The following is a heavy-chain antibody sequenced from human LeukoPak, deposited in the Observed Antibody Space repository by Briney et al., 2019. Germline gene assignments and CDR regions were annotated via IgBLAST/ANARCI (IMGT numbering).Heavy chain of an antibody. CDR3: AKVSTVGARLLGYFDY. CDR2: IWYDGSNK. D-gene: IGHD1-26*01. J-gene: IGHJ4*02. V-gene: IGHV3-33*06. CDR1: GFTFSSYG. Sequence: PGRSLRLSCAASGFTFSSYGMHWVRQAPGKGLEWVAVIWYDGSNKYYADSVKGRFTISRDNSKNTLYLQMNSLRAEDTAVYYCAKVSTVGARLLGYFDYWGQGTLVTVSS.